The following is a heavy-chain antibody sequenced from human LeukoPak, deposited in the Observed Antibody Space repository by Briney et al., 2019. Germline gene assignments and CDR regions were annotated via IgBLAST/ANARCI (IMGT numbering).Heavy chain of an antibody. D-gene: IGHD3-22*01. CDR1: GFTFSSYG. J-gene: IGHJ4*02. CDR2: IRYDVSNK. V-gene: IGHV3-30*02. Sequence: PGGSLRLSCAASGFTFSSYGMHWVRQAPGKGLEWVAFIRYDVSNKYYADSVKGRFTISRDNSKNSLYLQMNSLRAEDTAVYYCAREDYYDSSGYYASPHFDYWGQGTLVTVSS. CDR3: AREDYYDSSGYYASPHFDY.